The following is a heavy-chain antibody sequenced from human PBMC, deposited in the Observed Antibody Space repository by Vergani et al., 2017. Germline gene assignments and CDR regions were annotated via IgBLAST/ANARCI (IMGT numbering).Heavy chain of an antibody. J-gene: IGHJ3*02. V-gene: IGHV5-51*01. CDR3: ARGWSWSGHHDALDI. Sequence: EVQLVQSGAEVKKPGESLKISCQGSGYSFTSYWIGWVRQLPGKGLEWMGIIYPGDSDTSYSTSFQCQVTISADKSISTAYLQWSSRKASDTAMYYCARGWSWSGHHDALDIWGQGTMVTVSS. CDR1: GYSFTSYW. D-gene: IGHD3-3*01. CDR2: IYPGDSDT.